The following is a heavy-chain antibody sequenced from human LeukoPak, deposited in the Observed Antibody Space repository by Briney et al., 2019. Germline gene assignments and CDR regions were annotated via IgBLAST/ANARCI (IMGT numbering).Heavy chain of an antibody. CDR2: ISSSSSYI. CDR1: RFTFISYA. CDR3: ARDVPSPKYYFDY. V-gene: IGHV3-21*01. J-gene: IGHJ4*02. Sequence: GGSLRLSCAASRFTFISYAMNWVRQAPGKGLEWVSSISSSSSYIYYADSVKGRFTISRDNAKNSLYLQMNSLRAEDTAVYYCARDVPSPKYYFDYWGQGTLVTVSS.